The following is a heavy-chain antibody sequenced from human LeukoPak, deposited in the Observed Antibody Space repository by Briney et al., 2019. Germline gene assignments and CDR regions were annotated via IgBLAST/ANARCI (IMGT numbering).Heavy chain of an antibody. J-gene: IGHJ6*02. CDR2: INHSGST. CDR3: ARGPVVIPHYYYYYGMDV. D-gene: IGHD3-22*01. Sequence: SETLSLTCAVYGGSFSGYYWSWIRQPPGKGLEWIREINHSGSTNYNPSLKSRVTISVDTSKNQFSLKLSSVTAADTAVYYCARGPVVIPHYYYYYGMDVWGQGTTVTVSS. V-gene: IGHV4-34*01. CDR1: GGSFSGYY.